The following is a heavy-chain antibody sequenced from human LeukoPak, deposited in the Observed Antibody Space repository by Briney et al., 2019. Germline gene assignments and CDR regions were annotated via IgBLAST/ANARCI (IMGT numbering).Heavy chain of an antibody. V-gene: IGHV3-64D*09. D-gene: IGHD2-15*01. CDR1: GFPFSSYA. CDR2: ISDSGGST. Sequence: GGSLRLSCSASGFPFSSYAMHWVRQAPGKGLEYVSAISDSGGSTYYADSVKGRFIISRDNSKNTLYLQISSLRAEDTAVYFCVRGYSFGPYGMDVWGQGTTVTVSS. CDR3: VRGYSFGPYGMDV. J-gene: IGHJ6*02.